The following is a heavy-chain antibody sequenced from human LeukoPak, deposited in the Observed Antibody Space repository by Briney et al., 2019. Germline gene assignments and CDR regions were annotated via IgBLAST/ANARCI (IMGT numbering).Heavy chain of an antibody. J-gene: IGHJ4*02. D-gene: IGHD6-13*01. V-gene: IGHV6-1*01. CDR3: ARDPSPGYSSSWGGFDY. CDR2: TYYRSKWYN. CDR1: GDSVSSNSVA. Sequence: SQTLSLTCAISGDSVSSNSVAWNWIRQSPSRGLERLGRTYYRSKWYNDYAVSVKSRITINPDTSKNQFSLQLNSVTPKDTAVYYCARDPSPGYSSSWGGFDYWGQGTLVTVSS.